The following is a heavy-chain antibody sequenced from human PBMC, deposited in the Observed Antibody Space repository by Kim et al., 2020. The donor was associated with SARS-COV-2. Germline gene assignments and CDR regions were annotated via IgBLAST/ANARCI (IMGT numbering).Heavy chain of an antibody. Sequence: SQKSQSRVTITRDTSASTAYMELSGLRSEDTAVYYCAGDKGWLQFGYFDYWGQGTLVTVAS. D-gene: IGHD5-12*01. CDR3: AGDKGWLQFGYFDY. V-gene: IGHV1-3*01. J-gene: IGHJ4*02.